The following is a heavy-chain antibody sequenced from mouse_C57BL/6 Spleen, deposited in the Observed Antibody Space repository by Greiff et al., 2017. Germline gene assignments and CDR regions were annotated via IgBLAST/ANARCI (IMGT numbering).Heavy chain of an antibody. Sequence: EVKLQEPGGGLVQPGGSLSLSCAASGFTFTDYYMSWVRQPPGKALEWLGFIRNKANGYTTEYSASVKVRFTISRDNSQSSLYLQMNALRAEDSATYYCAIYTPWYFDYWGQGTTLTVSS. CDR2: IRNKANGYTT. J-gene: IGHJ2*01. CDR3: AIYTPWYFDY. V-gene: IGHV7-3*01. CDR1: GFTFTDYY.